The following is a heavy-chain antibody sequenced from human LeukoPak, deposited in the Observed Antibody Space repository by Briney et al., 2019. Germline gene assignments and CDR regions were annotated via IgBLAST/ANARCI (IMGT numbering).Heavy chain of an antibody. CDR1: GDSISSNSYY. Sequence: PSETLSLTCTVSGDSISSNSYYWGWIRQPPGKGLEWIGSIYYSGSTYYNPSLKSRVTISVDTSKSQFSLKLSSVTAADTAVYYCARLKEFQKIFDYWGQGTLVTVSS. CDR2: IYYSGST. D-gene: IGHD2-21*01. V-gene: IGHV4-39*01. J-gene: IGHJ4*02. CDR3: ARLKEFQKIFDY.